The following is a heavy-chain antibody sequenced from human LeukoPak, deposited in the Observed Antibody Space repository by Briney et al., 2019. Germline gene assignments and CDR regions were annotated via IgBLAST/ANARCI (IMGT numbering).Heavy chain of an antibody. Sequence: SETLSLTCTVSGGSISSYYWSWIRQPPGKGLEWIGYIYYSGSTNYNPSLKSRVTISVDTSKSQFSLELSSVTAADTAVYYCARHLATAATAFGYWGQGTLVTVS. CDR3: ARHLATAATAFGY. D-gene: IGHD2-15*01. CDR2: IYYSGST. V-gene: IGHV4-59*08. CDR1: GGSISSYY. J-gene: IGHJ4*02.